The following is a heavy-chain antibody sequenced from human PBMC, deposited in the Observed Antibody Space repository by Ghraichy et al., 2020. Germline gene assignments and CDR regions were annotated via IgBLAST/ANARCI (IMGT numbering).Heavy chain of an antibody. V-gene: IGHV3-33*01. J-gene: IGHJ3*02. CDR2: IWYDGSNK. Sequence: GGSLRLSCAASGFTFSSYGMHWVRQAPGKGLEWVAVIWYDGSNKYYADSVKGRFTISRDNSKNTLYLQMNSLRAEDTAVYYCARDPQGLEEDAFDIWGQGTMVTVSS. CDR3: ARDPQGLEEDAFDI. CDR1: GFTFSSYG. D-gene: IGHD6-19*01.